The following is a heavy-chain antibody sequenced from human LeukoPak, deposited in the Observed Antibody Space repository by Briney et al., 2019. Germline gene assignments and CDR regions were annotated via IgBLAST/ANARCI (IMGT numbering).Heavy chain of an antibody. V-gene: IGHV3-11*04. Sequence: GGSLRLSCAASGFTFNDYYMSWIRQAPGKGLEWISYISNSGDIVYYADSVKGRFTISRDNSKNTLYLQMNSLRAEDTAVYYCARVRVRFGELLSTYFDYWGQGTLVTVSS. CDR1: GFTFNDYY. D-gene: IGHD3-10*01. J-gene: IGHJ4*02. CDR2: ISNSGDIV. CDR3: ARVRVRFGELLSTYFDY.